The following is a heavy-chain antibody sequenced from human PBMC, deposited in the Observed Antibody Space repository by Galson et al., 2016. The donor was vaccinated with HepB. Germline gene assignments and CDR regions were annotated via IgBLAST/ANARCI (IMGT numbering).Heavy chain of an antibody. D-gene: IGHD1-1*01. V-gene: IGHV4-4*02. CDR1: RGSISSSNW. CDR2: IYHSGST. Sequence: ETLSLTCAVSRGSISSSNWWSWVRQPPGKGLEWIGEIYHSGSTKYNPSLKSRVTISVDKSKNQFSLKLSSVTAADTAVYYCSRGLDQYKLGNYWGQGTLVTVSS. J-gene: IGHJ4*02. CDR3: SRGLDQYKLGNY.